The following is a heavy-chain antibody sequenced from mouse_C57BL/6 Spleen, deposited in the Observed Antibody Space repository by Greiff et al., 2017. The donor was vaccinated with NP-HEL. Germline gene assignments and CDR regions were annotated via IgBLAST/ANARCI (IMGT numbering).Heavy chain of an antibody. J-gene: IGHJ2*01. D-gene: IGHD1-1*01. CDR2: INPNYGTT. CDR3: ARYWLRGYFDY. CDR1: GYSFTDYN. V-gene: IGHV1-39*01. Sequence: VQLKESGPELVKPGASVKISCKASGYSFTDYNMNWVKQSHGTSLEWIGVINPNYGTTSYNQKFKGKATLTVDQSSSTAYMQLNSLTSEDSAVYYCARYWLRGYFDYWGQGTTLTVSS.